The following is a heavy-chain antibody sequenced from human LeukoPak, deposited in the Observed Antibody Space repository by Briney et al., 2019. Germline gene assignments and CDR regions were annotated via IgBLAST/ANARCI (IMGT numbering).Heavy chain of an antibody. CDR2: IYYSGST. CDR3: ARGTNEAYNWFDP. D-gene: IGHD2-2*01. CDR1: GGSISSYY. V-gene: IGHV4-59*01. Sequence: PSETLSLTCTVSGGSISSYYWSWIRQPPGKGLEWIGYIYYSGSTNYNPSLKSRVTISVDTSKNQFSLKLSSVTAADTAVYYCARGTNEAYNWFDPWGQGTLVTVSS. J-gene: IGHJ5*02.